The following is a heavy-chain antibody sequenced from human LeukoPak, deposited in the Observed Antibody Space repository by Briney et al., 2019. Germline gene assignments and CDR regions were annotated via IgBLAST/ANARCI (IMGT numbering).Heavy chain of an antibody. Sequence: GGSLRLSCAASGFTFSTYWMSWVRQAPGKGLEWVANIKQDGNEKHYMDSVKGRFTISRDDAKNSLYLQMSSLRAEDTAVYYCVRDGPPRSPTSGWFDPWGQGTPVTVSS. CDR2: IKQDGNEK. CDR3: VRDGPPRSPTSGWFDP. J-gene: IGHJ5*02. CDR1: GFTFSTYW. D-gene: IGHD2-2*01. V-gene: IGHV3-7*01.